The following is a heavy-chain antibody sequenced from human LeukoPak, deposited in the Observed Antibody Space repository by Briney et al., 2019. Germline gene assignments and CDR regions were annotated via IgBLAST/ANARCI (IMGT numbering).Heavy chain of an antibody. CDR1: DGSISSYY. D-gene: IGHD6-13*01. V-gene: IGHV4-59*01. CDR2: IHSSGTT. J-gene: IGHJ4*02. Sequence: SETLSLTCIVADGSISSYYWSWIRQPPGKGLEWMGYIHSSGTTNYSPPLKSRITMSLDTSKNQFSLRLRSVTAADTAMYYCARATYISSRASQLGYWGQGTLVTVSS. CDR3: ARATYISSRASQLGY.